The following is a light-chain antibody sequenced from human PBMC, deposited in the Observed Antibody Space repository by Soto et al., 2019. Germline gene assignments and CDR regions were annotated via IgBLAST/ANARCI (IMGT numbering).Light chain of an antibody. CDR3: QQYYSYLALT. CDR1: QGISSY. V-gene: IGKV1-8*01. Sequence: AIWMTQSPSSFSASTGDRVTITCRASQGISSYLAWYQQKPGKAPKLLIYAASTLQSGVPSRFSGSGSGTDFTLTISCLQSEDFATYYCQQYYSYLALTFGGGTKVEIK. J-gene: IGKJ4*01. CDR2: AAS.